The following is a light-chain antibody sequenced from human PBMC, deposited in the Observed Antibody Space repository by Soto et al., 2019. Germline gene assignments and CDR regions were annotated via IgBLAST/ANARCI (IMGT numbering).Light chain of an antibody. CDR2: GAS. CDR1: QSVSDN. J-gene: IGKJ4*01. Sequence: EVVMTQSPATLSVSPGERVTLSCRASQSVSDNVAWYQQKPGQAPRLLIHGASTRAADIPARFSGSGSETEFTLTITSLRSEDFAVYYCQQYHNRPPGLSFGGGTRVEFK. CDR3: QQYHNRPPGLS. V-gene: IGKV3-15*01.